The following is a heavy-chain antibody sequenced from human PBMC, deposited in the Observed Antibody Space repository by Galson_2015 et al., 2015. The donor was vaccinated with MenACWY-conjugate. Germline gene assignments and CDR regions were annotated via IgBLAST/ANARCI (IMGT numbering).Heavy chain of an antibody. V-gene: IGHV5-51*01. Sequence: QSGAEVKKPGESLQISCKASGYNFITYWIGWVRQVPGKGLEWVGLISPIDSKTRYSPAFEGRVIISADNSITTAYLQWNSLQASDTAMYYCARHPPGGRGMDVWGQGTTVTVSS. CDR2: ISPIDSKT. CDR1: GYNFITYW. D-gene: IGHD1-26*01. J-gene: IGHJ6*02. CDR3: ARHPPGGRGMDV.